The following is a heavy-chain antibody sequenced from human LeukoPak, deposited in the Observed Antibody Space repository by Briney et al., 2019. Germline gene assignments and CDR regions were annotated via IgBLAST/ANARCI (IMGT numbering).Heavy chain of an antibody. V-gene: IGHV4-34*01. CDR3: AREVGTTNYFDY. J-gene: IGHJ4*02. D-gene: IGHD1-26*01. CDR1: GGSFSGYY. Sequence: SETLSLTCAVYGGSFSGYYWSWIRQPPGKGLEWIGEINHSGSTNYNPSLKSRVTISVDTSKNQFSLKLSSVTAADTAVYYCAREVGTTNYFDYWGQGTLVTVSS. CDR2: INHSGST.